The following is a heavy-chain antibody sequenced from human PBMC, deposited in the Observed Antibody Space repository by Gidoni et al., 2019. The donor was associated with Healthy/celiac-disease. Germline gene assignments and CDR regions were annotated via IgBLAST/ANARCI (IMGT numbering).Heavy chain of an antibody. CDR3: AKQIRQLWLQRQLDY. D-gene: IGHD5-18*01. Sequence: EVYLLESGGGLVQPGWSLGPSCASSGLTSRRYAMSWVRPDPGKGLEWVSAMSGKGGSKYYADSVKGRFSSSRDNAKNTLYLQMNGVRAEDTAVYYWAKQIRQLWLQRQLDYWGQGKRVTVSS. CDR1: GLTSRRYA. J-gene: IGHJ4*02. CDR2: MSGKGGSK. V-gene: IGHV3-23*01.